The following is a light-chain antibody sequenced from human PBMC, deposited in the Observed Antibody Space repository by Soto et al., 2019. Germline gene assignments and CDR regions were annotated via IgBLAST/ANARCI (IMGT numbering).Light chain of an antibody. V-gene: IGKV4-1*01. CDR2: WAS. J-gene: IGKJ2*01. Sequence: DIVMTQSPECLAVSLGESATINCKSSQTVLYSTDNRNYLAWHQQKPGQPPKLLIFWASTRESGVPDRFSGSGSGTDFTLTISSLQAEDVAVYYCQQYHTPPYTFGQGTKLEIK. CDR3: QQYHTPPYT. CDR1: QTVLYSTDNRNY.